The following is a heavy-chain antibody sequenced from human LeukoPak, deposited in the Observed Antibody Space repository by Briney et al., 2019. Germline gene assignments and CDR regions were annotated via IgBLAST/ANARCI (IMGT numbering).Heavy chain of an antibody. D-gene: IGHD6-6*01. CDR2: IYSSGST. V-gene: IGHV4-61*02. J-gene: IGHJ4*02. CDR3: ARVTTGSSSLFDY. Sequence: SETLSLTCTVSGGSISSVSYYWSWIRQPAGKGLEWIGRIYSSGSTNYNPSLKSRVIISVDTSKNQFSLKLNSVTAADTAVYYCARVTTGSSSLFDYWGRGTLLTVSS. CDR1: GGSISSVSYY.